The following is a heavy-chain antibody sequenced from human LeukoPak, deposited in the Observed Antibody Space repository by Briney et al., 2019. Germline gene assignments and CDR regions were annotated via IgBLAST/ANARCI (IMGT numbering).Heavy chain of an antibody. CDR1: GGTFSSYA. CDR2: IIPIPGIA. D-gene: IGHD4-17*01. Sequence: ASVKVSCKASGGTFSSYAISWVRQAPGQGLEWMGRIIPIPGIANYAQKFQGRVTITADKSTSTAYMELSSLRSEDTAVYYCARVAMTTVTTSYYYGMDVWGQGTTVTVSS. J-gene: IGHJ6*02. V-gene: IGHV1-69*04. CDR3: ARVAMTTVTTSYYYGMDV.